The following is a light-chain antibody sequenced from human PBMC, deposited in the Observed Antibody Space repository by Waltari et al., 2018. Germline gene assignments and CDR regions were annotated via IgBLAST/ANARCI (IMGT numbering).Light chain of an antibody. Sequence: SVLTQPPSASGTPGQTVTIPCSGSSSNIGGNFVYWYQQLPGMAPQLLIYKNNQRPSGVPDRFSGSKSGTSASLAISGLRSDDEAEYYCAAWDDNLTGPLFGGGTKDRP. J-gene: IGLJ3*02. V-gene: IGLV1-47*01. CDR2: KNN. CDR3: AAWDDNLTGPL. CDR1: SSNIGGNF.